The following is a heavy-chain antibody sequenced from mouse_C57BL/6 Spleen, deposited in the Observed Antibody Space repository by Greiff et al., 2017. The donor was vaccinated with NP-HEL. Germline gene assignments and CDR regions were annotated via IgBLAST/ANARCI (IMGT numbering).Heavy chain of an antibody. CDR2: ISGGGGNT. Sequence: EVQGVESGGGLVKPGGSLKLSCAASGFTFSSYTMSWVRQTPEKRLEWVATISGGGGNTYYPDSVKGRFTISRDNAKNTLYLQMSSLRSEDTALYYCARLTTQWGFAYWGQGTLVTVSA. V-gene: IGHV5-9*01. CDR1: GFTFSSYT. CDR3: ARLTTQWGFAY. J-gene: IGHJ3*01. D-gene: IGHD1-1*01.